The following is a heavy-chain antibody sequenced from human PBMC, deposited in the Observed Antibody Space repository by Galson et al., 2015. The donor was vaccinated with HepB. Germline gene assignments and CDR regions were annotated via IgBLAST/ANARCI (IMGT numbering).Heavy chain of an antibody. CDR2: LSAYNGNT. V-gene: IGHV1-18*01. CDR3: ARDHQEYYYDSSENYPFYYYGMDV. D-gene: IGHD3-22*01. CDR1: GYTFTSYG. Sequence: SVKVSCKASGYTFTSYGISWVRQAPGQGLEWMGWLSAYNGNTKCAQKFQDRVTMTTDTSTGTAYMELRSLRSDDTAVYYCARDHQEYYYDSSENYPFYYYGMDVWGQGTAVTVSS. J-gene: IGHJ6*02.